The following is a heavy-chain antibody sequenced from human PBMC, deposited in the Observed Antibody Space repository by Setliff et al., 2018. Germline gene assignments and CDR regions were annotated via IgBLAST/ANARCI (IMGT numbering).Heavy chain of an antibody. V-gene: IGHV1-18*01. CDR1: GYTFTESI. J-gene: IGHJ4*02. CDR3: LRLVRYCTTTTCQSVPGAEV. D-gene: IGHD2-8*01. Sequence: ASVKVSCKASGYTFTESIVSWVRQAPGQGPEWLGWIGVYSGNTYTAQRFQGRVTMTTDTSTNMAYLELRGLRSDDTAVYYCLRLVRYCTTTTCQSVPGAEVWGQGTLVTVSS. CDR2: IGVYSGNT.